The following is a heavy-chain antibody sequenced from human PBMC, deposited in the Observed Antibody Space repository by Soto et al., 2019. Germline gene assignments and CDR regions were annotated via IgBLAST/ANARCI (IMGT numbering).Heavy chain of an antibody. D-gene: IGHD3-22*01. CDR2: ISYDGSNK. CDR3: AREGGDSSGYYRAFDY. J-gene: IGHJ4*02. CDR1: GFTFSSYA. Sequence: GGSLRLSCAASGFTFSSYAMHWVRQAPGKGLEWVAVISYDGSNKYYADSVKGRFTISRDNSKNTLYLQMNSLRAEDTAVYYCAREGGDSSGYYRAFDYWGQGTLVTVSS. V-gene: IGHV3-30-3*01.